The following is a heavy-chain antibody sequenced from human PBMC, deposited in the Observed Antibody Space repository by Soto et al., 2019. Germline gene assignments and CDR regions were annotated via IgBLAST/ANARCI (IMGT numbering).Heavy chain of an antibody. V-gene: IGHV3-30*03. J-gene: IGHJ4*02. CDR2: ISYDGSKK. Sequence: GGSLRLSCAASVFILSFYGMHWVRQAPGKGLECVAVISYDGSKKYYADSVKGRFTISRDNAKNSLYLQMNSLRAEDTAVYYCASLDTAMAKNYWGQGTLVTVSS. CDR3: ASLDTAMAKNY. D-gene: IGHD5-18*01. CDR1: VFILSFYG.